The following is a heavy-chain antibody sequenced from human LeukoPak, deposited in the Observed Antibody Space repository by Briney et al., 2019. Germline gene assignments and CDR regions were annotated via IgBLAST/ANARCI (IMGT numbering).Heavy chain of an antibody. V-gene: IGHV1-69*10. J-gene: IGHJ5*02. Sequence: AAVTVSCKASVGTFSRYAISWVRQAPGQRLEWMGGIIPIIGIANYAQKFQGRVTITADKSTSTAYMELSSLRSEDTAVYYCARGNVSSGSNWFDPWGQGTLVTVSS. CDR2: IIPIIGIA. CDR3: ARGNVSSGSNWFDP. CDR1: VGTFSRYA. D-gene: IGHD6-19*01.